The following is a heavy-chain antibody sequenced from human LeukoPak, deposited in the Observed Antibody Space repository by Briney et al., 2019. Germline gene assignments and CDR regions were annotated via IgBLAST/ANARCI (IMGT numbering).Heavy chain of an antibody. V-gene: IGHV7-4-1*02. CDR3: ARGTLLRYDILTGSPRDYYYMDV. CDR1: GYTFTSYA. D-gene: IGHD3-9*01. CDR2: INTNTGNP. Sequence: GASVKASCKASGYTFTSYAMNWVRQAPGQGLEWMGWINTNTGNPTYAQGFTGRFVFSLDTSVSTAYLQISSLKAEDTAVYYCARGTLLRYDILTGSPRDYYYMDVWGKGTTVTASS. J-gene: IGHJ6*03.